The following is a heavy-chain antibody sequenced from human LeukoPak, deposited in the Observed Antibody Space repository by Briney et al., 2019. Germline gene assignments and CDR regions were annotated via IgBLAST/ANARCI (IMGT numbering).Heavy chain of an antibody. D-gene: IGHD3-10*01. V-gene: IGHV4-39*07. CDR2: IYYSGST. Sequence: SETLSLTCTVSGGSISSSSYYWGWIRQPPGKGLEWIGSIYYSGSTYYNPSLKSRVTISVDTSKNQFSLKLSSVTAADTAVYYCARNYQGSGFFVYYMDVWGKGTTVTVSS. CDR1: GGSISSSSYY. J-gene: IGHJ6*03. CDR3: ARNYQGSGFFVYYMDV.